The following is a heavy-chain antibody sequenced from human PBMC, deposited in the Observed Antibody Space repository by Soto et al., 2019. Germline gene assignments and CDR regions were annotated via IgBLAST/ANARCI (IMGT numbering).Heavy chain of an antibody. CDR2: IWHDGKNK. Sequence: QVQVVESGGGMVQPGKSLKLSSAASGFAFSDFGMHWVRQAPAKGLEWVAVIWHDGKNKDYADYAKGRFTISRDNSRNILYLEMNSLRVEDMAVYYCARDPGQDEAMDYWGQGTLVTVSS. V-gene: IGHV3-33*01. CDR1: GFAFSDFG. J-gene: IGHJ4*02. CDR3: ARDPGQDEAMDY.